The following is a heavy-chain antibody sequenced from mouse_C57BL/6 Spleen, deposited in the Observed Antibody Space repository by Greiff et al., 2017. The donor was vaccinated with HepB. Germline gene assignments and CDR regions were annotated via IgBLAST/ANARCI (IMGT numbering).Heavy chain of an antibody. J-gene: IGHJ4*01. CDR3: ARLSDSSGYYYYAMDY. D-gene: IGHD3-2*02. V-gene: IGHV1-18*01. CDR2: INPNNGGT. CDR1: GYTFTDYN. Sequence: EVQLQQSGPELVKPGASVKIPCKASGYTFTDYNMDWVKQSHGKSLEWIGDINPNNGGTIYNQKFKGKATLTVDKSSSTAYMELRSLTSEDTAVYYCARLSDSSGYYYYAMDYWGQGTSVTVSS.